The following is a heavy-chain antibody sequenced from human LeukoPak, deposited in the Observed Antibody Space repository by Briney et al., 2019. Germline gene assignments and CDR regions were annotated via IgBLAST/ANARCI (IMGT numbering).Heavy chain of an antibody. V-gene: IGHV4-59*12. CDR1: GGSISSYY. CDR2: IYYSGST. D-gene: IGHD2-21*01. Sequence: PSETLSLTCTVSGGSISSYYWSWIRQPPGKGLEWIGYIYYSGSTNYNPSLKSRVTMSVDTSKNQFSLKLSSVTAADTAVYYCARDREVKAYRYYYGMDVWGQGTTVTVSS. CDR3: ARDREVKAYRYYYGMDV. J-gene: IGHJ6*02.